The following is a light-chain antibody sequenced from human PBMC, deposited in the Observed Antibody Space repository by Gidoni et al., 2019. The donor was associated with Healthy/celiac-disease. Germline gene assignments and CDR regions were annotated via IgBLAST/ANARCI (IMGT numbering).Light chain of an antibody. CDR1: QSVSSN. J-gene: IGKJ1*01. CDR2: GAS. Sequence: IVMPQSPATLSVSPGERPTPSCRANQSVSSNLAWYQQKPGQAPRLLIYGASTRATGSPARVSGSGAGTEFTLTNSSMQSEDFAVYYCQQYNNWTPWTFGQGTKVEIK. V-gene: IGKV3-15*01. CDR3: QQYNNWTPWT.